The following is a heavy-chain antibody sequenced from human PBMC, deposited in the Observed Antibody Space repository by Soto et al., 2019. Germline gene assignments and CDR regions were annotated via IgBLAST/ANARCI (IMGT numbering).Heavy chain of an antibody. J-gene: IGHJ4*02. D-gene: IGHD3-10*01. Sequence: ASVKVSCKASGYTFTGYYMHWVRQAPGQGLEWMGWINPNSGGTNYAQKFQGWVTMTRDMSISAAYMELSRLRSDDTAVYYCARGPYGSGTLPAGYWGQGTLVTVSS. V-gene: IGHV1-2*04. CDR1: GYTFTGYY. CDR3: ARGPYGSGTLPAGY. CDR2: INPNSGGT.